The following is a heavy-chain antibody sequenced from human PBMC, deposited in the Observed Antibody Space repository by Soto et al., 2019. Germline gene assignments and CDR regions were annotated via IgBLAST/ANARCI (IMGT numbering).Heavy chain of an antibody. J-gene: IGHJ3*02. Sequence: QVQLVESGGGVVQPGRSLRLSCAASGFTFSSYAMHWVRQAPGKGLEWVAVISYDGSNKYYADSVKGRFTISRDNSKNTLYLQMNSLRAEDTAVYYCARDGAVVTPLNAFDIWGQGTMVTVSS. V-gene: IGHV3-30-3*01. CDR3: ARDGAVVTPLNAFDI. CDR1: GFTFSSYA. D-gene: IGHD2-21*02. CDR2: ISYDGSNK.